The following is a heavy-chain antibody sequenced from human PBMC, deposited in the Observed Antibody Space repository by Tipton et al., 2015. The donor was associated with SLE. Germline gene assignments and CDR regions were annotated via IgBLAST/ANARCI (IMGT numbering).Heavy chain of an antibody. J-gene: IGHJ5*02. CDR2: INPSSGST. CDR1: GYTFTSYY. CDR3: ARDLPTVTTRYNWFDP. D-gene: IGHD4-11*01. Sequence: QLVQSGAEVKKPGASVKVSCKASGYTFTSYYMHWVRQAPGQGLERMGIINPSSGSTSYAQKFQGRVTMTRDTSTSTVYMELSSLRSEDTAVYYCARDLPTVTTRYNWFDPWGQGTLVTVSS. V-gene: IGHV1-46*01.